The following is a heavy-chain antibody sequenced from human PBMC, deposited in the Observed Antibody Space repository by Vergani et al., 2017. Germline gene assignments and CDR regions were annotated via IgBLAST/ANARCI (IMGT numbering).Heavy chain of an antibody. V-gene: IGHV3-23*01. CDR3: AKQSPSSSSRHYYYYYMDV. Sequence: EVQLLESGGGLVQPGGSLRLSCAASGFTFSSYAMSWVRQAPGKGLEWVSGISGSGGSTYYADSVKGRFTISRDNSKKTLYMQMNSLRAEDTAVYYCAKQSPSSSSRHYYYYYMDVWGKGTTVTVSS. J-gene: IGHJ6*03. D-gene: IGHD6-6*01. CDR2: ISGSGGST. CDR1: GFTFSSYA.